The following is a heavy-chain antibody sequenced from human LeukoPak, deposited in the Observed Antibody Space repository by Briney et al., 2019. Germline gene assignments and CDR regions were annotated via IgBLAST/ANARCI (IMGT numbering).Heavy chain of an antibody. D-gene: IGHD3-22*01. CDR1: GFTFSSYW. Sequence: GGSLRLSCAASGFTFSSYWMSWVRQAPGKGLEWVANIKQDGSEKYYVDSVKGRFTISRDNAKNSLYLQMNSLRAEDTAVYYCARDVPITMIVVVSYYFDYWGQGTLVTVSS. V-gene: IGHV3-7*01. CDR3: ARDVPITMIVVVSYYFDY. CDR2: IKQDGSEK. J-gene: IGHJ4*02.